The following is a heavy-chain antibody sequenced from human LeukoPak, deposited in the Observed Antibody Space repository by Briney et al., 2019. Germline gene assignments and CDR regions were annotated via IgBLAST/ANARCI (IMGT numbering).Heavy chain of an antibody. Sequence: PGGSLRLSCAAAGFTFSSYGMYWVRQAPGKGLEWVAVKWYDGSNKYYADSVKGRFTTSRDNSKNTLYLQMNSLRAEDTAVYYCARDGPGIAAAGTSNCYYGMDVWGQGTTVTVSS. CDR2: KWYDGSNK. J-gene: IGHJ6*02. D-gene: IGHD6-13*01. CDR3: ARDGPGIAAAGTSNCYYGMDV. CDR1: GFTFSSYG. V-gene: IGHV3-33*01.